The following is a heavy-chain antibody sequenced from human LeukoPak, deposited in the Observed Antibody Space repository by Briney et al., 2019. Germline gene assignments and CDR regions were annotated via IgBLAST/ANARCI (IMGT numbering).Heavy chain of an antibody. V-gene: IGHV4-59*01. CDR3: ASSPMVRGVIGWFDP. CDR1: GGSISSYY. D-gene: IGHD3-10*01. Sequence: PSETLSLTCTVSGGSISSYYWSWLRQPPGKGLEWLGYIYYSGSTNYNPSLKSRVTISVDTSKNQFSLKLSSVTAADTAVYYCASSPMVRGVIGWFDPWGQGTLVTVSS. CDR2: IYYSGST. J-gene: IGHJ5*02.